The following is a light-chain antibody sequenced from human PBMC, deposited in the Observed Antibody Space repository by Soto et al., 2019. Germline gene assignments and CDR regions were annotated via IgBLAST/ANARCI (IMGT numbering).Light chain of an antibody. Sequence: IVLTQSPATLSLWPGETAILSCRASQSVSSLLSWYQQKPGQAPRLLIYDASSRAPGVPARFRGSGSGTDFTLTISCLEPEDFALYYCQHRSSWITFGQGTRLEIE. CDR2: DAS. CDR1: QSVSSL. V-gene: IGKV3-11*01. J-gene: IGKJ5*01. CDR3: QHRSSWIT.